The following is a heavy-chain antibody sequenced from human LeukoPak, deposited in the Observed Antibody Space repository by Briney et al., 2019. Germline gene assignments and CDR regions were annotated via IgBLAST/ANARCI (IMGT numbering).Heavy chain of an antibody. CDR2: IIPIFGTA. J-gene: IGHJ4*02. Sequence: SVKVSCKAYDYTFTNYGISWVRQGPGQGLEWMGGIIPIFGTANYAQKFQGRVTITADESTSTAYMELSSLRSEDTAVYYCARDIMEMATIPPEWGQGTLVTVSS. CDR1: DYTFTNYG. CDR3: ARDIMEMATIPPE. D-gene: IGHD5-24*01. V-gene: IGHV1-69*13.